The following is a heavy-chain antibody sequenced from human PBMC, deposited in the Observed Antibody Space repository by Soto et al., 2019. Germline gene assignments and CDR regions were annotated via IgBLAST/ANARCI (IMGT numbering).Heavy chain of an antibody. J-gene: IGHJ6*02. Sequence: QVQLQESGPGMVKPSGTLSLTCAISGGSISSNNWWSWVRQPPGKGLEWMGEMHHSGSANYSPSRKSRVTISVDKSNNQFSLNLRSVTAADTAIYSCARVPIPDGIVVLAAAIHFYGMDVWGQGTTVTVSS. CDR1: GGSISSNNW. D-gene: IGHD2-2*01. V-gene: IGHV4-4*02. CDR2: MHHSGSA. CDR3: ARVPIPDGIVVLAAAIHFYGMDV.